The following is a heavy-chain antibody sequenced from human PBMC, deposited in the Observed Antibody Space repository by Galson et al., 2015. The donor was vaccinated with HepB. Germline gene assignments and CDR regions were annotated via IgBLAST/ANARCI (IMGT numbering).Heavy chain of an antibody. V-gene: IGHV3-48*01. CDR2: ITSSSSTI. J-gene: IGHJ4*02. D-gene: IGHD7-27*01. CDR1: GFTFSTYS. Sequence: SLRLSCAASGFTFSTYSMNWVRQAPGKGLEWVSYITSSSSTICYADSVKGRFTISRDNAKNSLYLQMNSLRAEDTAVYFCARDLNWAFDYWGQGALVTVSS. CDR3: ARDLNWAFDY.